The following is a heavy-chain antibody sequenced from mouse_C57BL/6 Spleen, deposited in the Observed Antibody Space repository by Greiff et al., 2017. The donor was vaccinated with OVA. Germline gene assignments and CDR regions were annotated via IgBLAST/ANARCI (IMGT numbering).Heavy chain of an antibody. CDR1: GYTFTSYT. D-gene: IGHD2-1*01. CDR3: EIYYGNYVFAY. CDR2: INPSSGYT. Sequence: VQLQQSGAELARPGASVKMSCKASGYTFTSYTMHWVKQRPGQGLEWIGYINPSSGYTKYNQKFKDKATLTADKSSSTACMQLSSLTSEDSAVYYCEIYYGNYVFAYWGQGTLVTVSA. J-gene: IGHJ3*01. V-gene: IGHV1-4*01.